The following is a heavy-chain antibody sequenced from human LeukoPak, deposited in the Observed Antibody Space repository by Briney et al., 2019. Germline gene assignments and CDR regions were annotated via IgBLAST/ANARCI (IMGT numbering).Heavy chain of an antibody. J-gene: IGHJ4*02. Sequence: SETLSLTCTVSGGSIRSSTYYWGWIRQPPGKGLEWIGSIYYSGTTYYNPSLKSRVTISVDTSKNQFSLKLSSVTAADTAVYYCARRYCSETSCLHFDSWGQGTLVTVPS. CDR3: ARRYCSETSCLHFDS. V-gene: IGHV4-39*01. D-gene: IGHD2-2*01. CDR1: GGSIRSSTYY. CDR2: IYYSGTT.